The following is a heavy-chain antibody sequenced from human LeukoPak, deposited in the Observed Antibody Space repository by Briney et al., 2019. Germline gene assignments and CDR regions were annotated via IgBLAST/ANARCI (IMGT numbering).Heavy chain of an antibody. CDR3: AIGRVSAFDI. Sequence: SQTLSLTCAISGDSVSSNSVAWNWIRQSPSRGPEWLGRTYYRSKWYIDYADSVKSRITISPDTSKNQFSLQLNSMTPEDTAIYYYAIGRVSAFDIWGQGTMVTVSS. J-gene: IGHJ3*02. CDR1: GDSVSSNSVA. V-gene: IGHV6-1*01. CDR2: TYYRSKWYI. D-gene: IGHD2-8*01.